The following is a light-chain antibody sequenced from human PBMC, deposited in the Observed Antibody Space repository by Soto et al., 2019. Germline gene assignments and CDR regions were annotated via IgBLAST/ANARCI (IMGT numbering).Light chain of an antibody. CDR1: QNVLSSSNNRNF. CDR3: QQYYGDPLT. V-gene: IGKV4-1*01. J-gene: IGKJ4*01. CDR2: WAS. Sequence: DIVMTQSPDSLAVSLGERATINCKSSQNVLSSSNNRNFLAWYQQKPRQPPKLLISWASTRESGVPDRFSGSGSGTDFTLTISSLQDEDVAVYYCQQYYGDPLTFGGGTKVEIK.